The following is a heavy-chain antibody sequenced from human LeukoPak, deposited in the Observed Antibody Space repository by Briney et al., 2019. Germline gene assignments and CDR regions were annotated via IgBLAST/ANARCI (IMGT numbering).Heavy chain of an antibody. J-gene: IGHJ2*01. V-gene: IGHV1-18*01. CDR3: ARDTAMAPNWHFDL. CDR1: GYTFTSYG. CDR2: ISAYNGNA. Sequence: ASVKVSCKASGYTFTSYGISWVRQAPGQGLEWMGWISAYNGNANYAQKLQGRVAMTTDTSTSTAYMELRSLRSDDTAVYYCARDTAMAPNWHFDLWGRGTLVTVSS. D-gene: IGHD5-18*01.